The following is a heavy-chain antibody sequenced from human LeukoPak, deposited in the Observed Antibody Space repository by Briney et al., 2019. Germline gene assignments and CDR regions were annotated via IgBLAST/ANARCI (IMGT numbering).Heavy chain of an antibody. J-gene: IGHJ4*02. CDR2: IYYSGST. D-gene: IGHD6-19*01. V-gene: IGHV4-59*01. Sequence: SETLSLTCTVSGASITSYYWSWIRQPPGKGLEWIGYIYYSGSTNYNPSLKSRVTMSVDTSKNEFSLKLSSVTTADTAVYYCATRRIAVAAPFDYWGQGTLVTVSS. CDR3: ATRRIAVAAPFDY. CDR1: GASITSYY.